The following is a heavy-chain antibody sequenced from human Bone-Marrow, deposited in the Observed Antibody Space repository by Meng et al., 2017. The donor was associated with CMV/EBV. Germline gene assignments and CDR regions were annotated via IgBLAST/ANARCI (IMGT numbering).Heavy chain of an antibody. Sequence: ASVPVSCKPSGYILTRYDINWVREATGQGLEWMGWMNPNSGNTGYAQKFQGRVTMTRNTSISTAYMELSSLRSEDTAVYYCARFVSYMITFGGVYYYGMDVWGQGTTVTVSS. CDR3: ARFVSYMITFGGVYYYGMDV. CDR1: GYILTRYD. J-gene: IGHJ6*02. V-gene: IGHV1-8*01. CDR2: MNPNSGNT. D-gene: IGHD3-16*01.